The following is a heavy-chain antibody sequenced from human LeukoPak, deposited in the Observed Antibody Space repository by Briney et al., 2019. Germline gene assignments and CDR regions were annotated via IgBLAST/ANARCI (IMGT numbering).Heavy chain of an antibody. V-gene: IGHV4-39*01. CDR3: ASQYYDIVTGYPYYFDY. J-gene: IGHJ4*02. Sequence: TSETLSLTCLVSGGSISGSSHYWGWVRQPPGKGPEWIGSIHYSGITYYSPSLKSPVTISVDTSKNQFSLKLTSVTAADTAVYYCASQYYDIVTGYPYYFDYWGQGTLVTVSS. D-gene: IGHD3-9*01. CDR1: GGSISGSSHY. CDR2: IHYSGIT.